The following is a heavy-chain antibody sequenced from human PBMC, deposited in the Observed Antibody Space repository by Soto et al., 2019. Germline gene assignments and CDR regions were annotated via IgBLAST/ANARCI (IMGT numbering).Heavy chain of an antibody. CDR3: ARFVVVAASDAFDI. CDR1: GFTFSSYS. CDR2: ISSSSSYI. D-gene: IGHD2-15*01. Sequence: GGSLRLSCAASGFTFSSYSMNWVRQAPGKGLEWVSSISSSSSYIYYADSVKGRFTISRDNAKNSLYLQMNSLRAEDTAVYYCARFVVVAASDAFDIWGQGTMVTVSS. J-gene: IGHJ3*02. V-gene: IGHV3-21*01.